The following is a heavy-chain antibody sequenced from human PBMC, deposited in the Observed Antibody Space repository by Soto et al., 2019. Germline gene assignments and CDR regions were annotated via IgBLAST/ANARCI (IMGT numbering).Heavy chain of an antibody. CDR3: ARDTLRLPGIAVAGTSAFDY. D-gene: IGHD6-19*01. V-gene: IGHV4-34*01. Sequence: SETRSRPCSVYGGPSSGYYWRWLCQPPGKRLEWIGEINHSGSTNYNPSLKSRVTISVDTSKNQFSLKLSSVTAADTAVYYCARDTLRLPGIAVAGTSAFDYWGQGTLVTVS. CDR1: GGPSSGYY. J-gene: IGHJ4*02. CDR2: INHSGST.